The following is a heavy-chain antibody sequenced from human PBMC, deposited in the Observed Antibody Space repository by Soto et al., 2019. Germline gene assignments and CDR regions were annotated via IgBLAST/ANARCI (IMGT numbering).Heavy chain of an antibody. J-gene: IGHJ3*02. CDR2: INAGNGNT. V-gene: IGHV1-3*01. D-gene: IGHD3-16*01. Sequence: ASVKVSCKASGYTFTSYAMHWVRQAPGQRLEWMGWINAGNGNTKYSQKFQGRVTITRDTSASTAYMELSSLRSEDTAVYYCARSGGPRPLNDAFDIWGQGTMVTVSS. CDR3: ARSGGPRPLNDAFDI. CDR1: GYTFTSYA.